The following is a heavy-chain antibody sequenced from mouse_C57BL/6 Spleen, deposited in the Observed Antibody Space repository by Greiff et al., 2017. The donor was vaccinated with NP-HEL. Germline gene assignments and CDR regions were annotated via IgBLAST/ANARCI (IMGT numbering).Heavy chain of an antibody. D-gene: IGHD2-4*01. Sequence: QVQLKQPGAELVRPRSSVKLSCKASGYTFTSYWMHWVQQRPIQGLEWIGNIDPSDSETHYNQKFKDKATLTVDKSASTAYMQLSSLTSEDSAVYYCAREYYDYDGDFDYWGQGTTLTVSS. J-gene: IGHJ2*01. CDR2: IDPSDSET. V-gene: IGHV1-52*01. CDR1: GYTFTSYW. CDR3: AREYYDYDGDFDY.